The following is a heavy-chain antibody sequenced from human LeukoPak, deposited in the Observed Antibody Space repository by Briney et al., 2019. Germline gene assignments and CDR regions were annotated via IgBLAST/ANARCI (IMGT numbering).Heavy chain of an antibody. V-gene: IGHV4-59*01. CDR1: GGSISSYY. J-gene: IGHJ6*03. Sequence: TSETLSLTCTVSGGSISSYYWSWIRQPPGKGLEWIGYIYYSGSTNYNPSLKSRVTISVDTSKNQFSLKLSSVTAADTAVYYCARVHPRITMVRGVISNYYYYMDVWGKGTTVTVSS. CDR2: IYYSGST. D-gene: IGHD3-10*01. CDR3: ARVHPRITMVRGVISNYYYYMDV.